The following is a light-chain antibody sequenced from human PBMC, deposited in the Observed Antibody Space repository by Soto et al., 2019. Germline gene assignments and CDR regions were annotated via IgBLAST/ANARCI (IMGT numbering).Light chain of an antibody. CDR2: EGS. V-gene: IGLV2-23*03. Sequence: QSVLAQPASVSVSPGQSITISCTGGSSDVGSYDLVSWYQQHPGKAPKVMIYEGSKRPSGVSSRFSGSKSGNTASLTISGLQAEDEADYYCCSYAGSSTFVFGTGTKVTVL. CDR1: SSDVGSYDL. J-gene: IGLJ1*01. CDR3: CSYAGSSTFV.